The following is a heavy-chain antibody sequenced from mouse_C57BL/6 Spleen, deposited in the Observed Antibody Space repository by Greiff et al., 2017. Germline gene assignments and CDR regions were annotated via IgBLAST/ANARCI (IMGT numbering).Heavy chain of an antibody. CDR2: ISGGGGNT. CDR3: ARHNDYDVGFAY. D-gene: IGHD2-4*01. CDR1: GFTFSSYT. V-gene: IGHV5-9*01. J-gene: IGHJ3*01. Sequence: EVQRVESGGGLVKPGGSLKLSCAASGFTFSSYTMSWVRQTPEKRLEWVATISGGGGNTYYPDSVKGRFTISRDNAKNTLYLQMSSLRSEDTALYYCARHNDYDVGFAYWGQGTLVTVSA.